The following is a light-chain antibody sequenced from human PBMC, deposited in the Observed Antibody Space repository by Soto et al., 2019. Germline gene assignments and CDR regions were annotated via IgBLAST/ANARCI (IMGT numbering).Light chain of an antibody. CDR2: DVT. J-gene: IGLJ2*01. CDR1: NSDVGGYNY. CDR3: SSYTSSSTVV. V-gene: IGLV2-11*01. Sequence: QSALTQPRSVSGSPGQSVTISCTGTNSDVGGYNYVSWYQQYPGKAPKVMIYDVTERPSGVPDRFSGSKSGNTASLTISGLQAEDEADYYCSSYTSSSTVVFGGGTKLTVL.